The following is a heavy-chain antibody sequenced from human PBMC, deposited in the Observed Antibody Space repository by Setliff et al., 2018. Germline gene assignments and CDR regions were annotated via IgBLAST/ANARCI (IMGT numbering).Heavy chain of an antibody. CDR1: GFTFSSYW. D-gene: IGHD2-15*01. CDR3: TTDGRQDPYYYMDV. J-gene: IGHJ6*03. V-gene: IGHV3-7*01. Sequence: LRLSCAASGFTFSSYWMSWVRQAPGKGLEWVANIKQDGSEKYYVDSVKGRFTISRDNSKNTLYLQMNSLRAEDTAVYYCTTDGRQDPYYYMDVWGKGTTVTVSS. CDR2: IKQDGSEK.